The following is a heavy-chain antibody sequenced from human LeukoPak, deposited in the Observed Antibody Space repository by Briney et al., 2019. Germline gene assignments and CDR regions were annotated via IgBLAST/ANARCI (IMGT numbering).Heavy chain of an antibody. Sequence: PGGSLRLSCAASGFTFSDYYMSWIRQAPGKGLEWVSYISSSGSTIYYADSVKGRFTISRDNSKNTLYLQMNSLRAEDTAVYYCARVSDSSGYYSPFDYWGQGTLVTVSS. D-gene: IGHD3-22*01. CDR3: ARVSDSSGYYSPFDY. J-gene: IGHJ4*02. V-gene: IGHV3-11*04. CDR1: GFTFSDYY. CDR2: ISSSGSTI.